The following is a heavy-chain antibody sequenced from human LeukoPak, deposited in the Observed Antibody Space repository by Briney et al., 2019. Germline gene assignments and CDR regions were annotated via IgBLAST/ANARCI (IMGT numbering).Heavy chain of an antibody. Sequence: SETLSLTCTVSGVSMSSSTYCWALIRQPPGKGLEWIGTVYHTGSTYYNPSLDSRVTISVDTSKNEFSLNLKSVTAADTAVYYCARAGWIITSGIDYWGQGALVTVSS. CDR3: ARAGWIITSGIDY. CDR1: GVSMSSSTYC. CDR2: VYHTGST. V-gene: IGHV4-39*07. D-gene: IGHD3-10*01. J-gene: IGHJ4*02.